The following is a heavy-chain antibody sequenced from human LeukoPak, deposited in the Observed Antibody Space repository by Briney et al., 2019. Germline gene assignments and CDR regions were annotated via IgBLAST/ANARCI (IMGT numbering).Heavy chain of an antibody. D-gene: IGHD6-13*01. CDR1: GFTVSSNY. CDR3: ARGLGDHYSSKHWYYFDY. CDR2: IYSSGNT. Sequence: PRGSLRLSCAASGFTVSSNYMNWVRQAPGKGLEWVSIIYSSGNTYYADSVRGRFTISRDDSKNTLYLQMSSLRAEDTAVYYCARGLGDHYSSKHWYYFDYWGQGTLVTVSS. J-gene: IGHJ4*02. V-gene: IGHV3-53*01.